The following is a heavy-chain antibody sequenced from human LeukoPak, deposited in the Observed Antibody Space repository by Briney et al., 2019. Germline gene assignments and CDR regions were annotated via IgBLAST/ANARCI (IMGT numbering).Heavy chain of an antibody. CDR2: IYHSGST. CDR1: GGSFSGYY. J-gene: IGHJ4*02. CDR3: ARGPGSSGWTYFDY. D-gene: IGHD6-19*01. Sequence: SETLSLTCAVYGGSFSGYYWGWIRQTPGKGLEWIGSIYHSGSTYYNLSLKSRVTISVDTSKNQFSLKMGPVTAADTAVYYCARGPGSSGWTYFDYWGQGTLVTVSS. V-gene: IGHV4-34*01.